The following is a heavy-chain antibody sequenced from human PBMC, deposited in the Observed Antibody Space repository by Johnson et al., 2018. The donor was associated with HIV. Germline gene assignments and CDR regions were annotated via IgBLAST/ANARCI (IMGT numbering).Heavy chain of an antibody. CDR2: ISYDGSNK. Sequence: VQLVESGGGVVQPGRSLRLSCAASGFTFSSYAMHWVRQAPGKGLEWVAVISYDGSNKYYADSVKGRFTISRDNPKNTLYLQMNSLRAEDTAVYYCARGGKDHAFDIWGQGTMVTVSS. J-gene: IGHJ3*02. CDR3: ARGGKDHAFDI. D-gene: IGHD3-16*01. V-gene: IGHV3-30*04. CDR1: GFTFSSYA.